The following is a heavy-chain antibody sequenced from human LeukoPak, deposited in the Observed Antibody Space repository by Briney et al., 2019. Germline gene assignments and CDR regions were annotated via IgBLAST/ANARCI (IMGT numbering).Heavy chain of an antibody. CDR2: ISAYNGNT. D-gene: IGHD3-10*01. CDR1: GYTFTSYG. V-gene: IGHV1-18*01. CDR3: ARRFYGSMNHYTYLDY. Sequence: ASVKVSCKASGYTFTSYGISWVRQAPGQGLEWMGWISAYNGNTHYAQKLQGRVTMTRDTSTRTAHMELRSLRSDDTAVYYCARRFYGSMNHYTYLDYWGQGTLVTISS. J-gene: IGHJ4*02.